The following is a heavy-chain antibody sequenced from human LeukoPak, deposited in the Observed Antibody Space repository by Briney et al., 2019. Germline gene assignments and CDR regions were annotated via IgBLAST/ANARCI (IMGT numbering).Heavy chain of an antibody. D-gene: IGHD3-22*01. Sequence: PSVTLSFTCAVSGVTVSCGGYSRRWTRQPPGKGLERIGYIYHSGSTHNNPSINSRVTISADRTKNQYSLKLSSVTASDTDGYYCAREAQQYYNSRCYLWVRGTLVTDPS. CDR3: AREAQQYYNSRCYL. V-gene: IGHV4-30-2*01. CDR2: IYHSGST. J-gene: IGHJ2*01. CDR1: GVTVSCGGYS.